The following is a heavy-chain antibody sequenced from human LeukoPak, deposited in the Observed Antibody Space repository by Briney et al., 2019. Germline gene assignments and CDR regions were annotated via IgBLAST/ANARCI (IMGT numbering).Heavy chain of an antibody. CDR3: ASGYTAMVKDY. V-gene: IGHV4-59*01. J-gene: IGHJ4*02. D-gene: IGHD5-18*01. CDR1: GGSISSYY. CDR2: IYHSGST. Sequence: SETLSLTCTVSGGSISSYYWSWVRQPPGKGLEWIGYIYHSGSTNYNPSLTSRVSISVDTSKNQFSLKLSSVTAADTAVYYCASGYTAMVKDYWGQGTLVTVSS.